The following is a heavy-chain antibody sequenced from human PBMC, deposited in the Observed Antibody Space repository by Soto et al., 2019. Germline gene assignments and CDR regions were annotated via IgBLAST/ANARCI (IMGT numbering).Heavy chain of an antibody. CDR1: GFTFDTYA. D-gene: IGHD3-9*01. J-gene: IGHJ4*02. V-gene: IGHV3-23*01. CDR2: ISGSGGST. CDR3: ARDLDYYDILTGYPLAPTGGY. Sequence: GGSLRLSCAASGFTFDTYAMSWVRQPPGKGLEWVSDISGSGGSTYYADSVKGRFTISRDNSKNTLYLQMNSLRSDDTAVYYCARDLDYYDILTGYPLAPTGGYWGQGTLVTVSS.